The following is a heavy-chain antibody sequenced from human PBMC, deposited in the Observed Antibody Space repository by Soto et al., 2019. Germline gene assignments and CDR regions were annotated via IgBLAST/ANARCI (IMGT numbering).Heavy chain of an antibody. Sequence: EVQLVESGGGLIQPGGSLKLSCAASGITVTTEYMSWVRQAPGKGLEWVSIFFAGGDTYYADSVKGRFTISRDNPKNTLYLQMTGLRAEDTAVYFCARGDFACWGQGTLVTVSS. CDR2: FFAGGDT. CDR3: ARGDFAC. V-gene: IGHV3-53*01. CDR1: GITVTTEY. J-gene: IGHJ4*02.